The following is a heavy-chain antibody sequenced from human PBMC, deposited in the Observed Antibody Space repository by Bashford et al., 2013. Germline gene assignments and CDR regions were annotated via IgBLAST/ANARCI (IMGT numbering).Heavy chain of an antibody. D-gene: IGHD3-10*01. J-gene: IGHJ3*02. CDR3: ARDFFGEYNAFDI. V-gene: IGHV3-66*01. Sequence: VRQAPGKGLEWVSVIHSSGSTYYADSVKGRFTISRDNSKNTLYLQMSSLRAGDTAVYYCARDFFGEYNAFDIWGQGTMVTVSS. CDR2: IHSSGST.